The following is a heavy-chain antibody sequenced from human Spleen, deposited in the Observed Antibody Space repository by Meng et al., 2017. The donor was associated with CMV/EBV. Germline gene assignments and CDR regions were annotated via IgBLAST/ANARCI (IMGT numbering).Heavy chain of an antibody. CDR3: ARVGRDILTGYYNY. J-gene: IGHJ4*02. Sequence: KASGYTFPSYYMHWVRQAPGQGLEWMGIINPSGGSTSYAQKFQGRVTMTRDTSTSTVYMELSSLRSEDTAVYYCARVGRDILTGYYNYWGQGTLVTVSS. D-gene: IGHD3-9*01. CDR1: GYTFPSYY. V-gene: IGHV1-46*01. CDR2: INPSGGST.